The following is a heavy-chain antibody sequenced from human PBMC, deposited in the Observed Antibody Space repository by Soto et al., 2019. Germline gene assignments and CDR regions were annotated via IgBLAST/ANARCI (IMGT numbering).Heavy chain of an antibody. D-gene: IGHD3-22*01. CDR3: ARDLYYYDSSGSPFDP. V-gene: IGHV4-34*01. CDR1: GGSFGGYY. CDR2: INHSGST. J-gene: IGHJ5*02. Sequence: SETLSLTCAVYGGSFGGYYWSWIRQPPGKGLEWIGEINHSGSTNYNPSLKSRVTISVDTSKNQFSLKLSSVTAADTAVYYCARDLYYYDSSGSPFDPWGQGTLVTVSS.